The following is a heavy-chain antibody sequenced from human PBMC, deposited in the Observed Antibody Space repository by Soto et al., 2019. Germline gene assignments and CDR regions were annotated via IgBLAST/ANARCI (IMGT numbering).Heavy chain of an antibody. J-gene: IGHJ4*02. Sequence: EVQLVESGGGLVQPGGSLRLSCAASGFTVSSNYMSWVRQAPGKGLEWVSVIYSGGSTYYADSVKGRFTISRDNSKNTLYLQMNSLRAEDTAVYYCARIGRGKNLLGDAAYWGQGTLVTVSS. CDR3: ARIGRGKNLLGDAAY. V-gene: IGHV3-66*01. CDR2: IYSGGST. CDR1: GFTVSSNY. D-gene: IGHD2-15*01.